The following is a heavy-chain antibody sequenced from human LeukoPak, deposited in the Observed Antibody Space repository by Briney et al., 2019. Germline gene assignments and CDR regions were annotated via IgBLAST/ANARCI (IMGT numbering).Heavy chain of an antibody. Sequence: QPGGSLRLSCAASGFTFSSYGMHWVRQAPGRGLKWLAFIGFGGTTKYYADSVQGRFTISRDNSKSTLFLQMNSLRIEDTAVYFCAKGSIPAAVTYYMDVWGEGTTVTVSS. CDR3: AKGSIPAAVTYYMDV. J-gene: IGHJ6*03. CDR2: IGFGGTTK. V-gene: IGHV3-30*02. D-gene: IGHD2-2*01. CDR1: GFTFSSYG.